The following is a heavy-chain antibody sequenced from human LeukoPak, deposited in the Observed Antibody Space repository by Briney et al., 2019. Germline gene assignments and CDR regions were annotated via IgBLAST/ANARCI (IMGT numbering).Heavy chain of an antibody. CDR1: GFTFTSYG. CDR2: ISAYSGKT. Sequence: ASVKVSCKASGFTFTSYGISWVRQAPGQGLEWMGWISAYSGKTNYAQKLQGRVTMTTDTSTSTAYMDLRSLRSDDTAVYYCARGGALTSFDSWGQGTLITVSS. V-gene: IGHV1-18*01. J-gene: IGHJ4*02. CDR3: ARGGALTSFDS. D-gene: IGHD1-26*01.